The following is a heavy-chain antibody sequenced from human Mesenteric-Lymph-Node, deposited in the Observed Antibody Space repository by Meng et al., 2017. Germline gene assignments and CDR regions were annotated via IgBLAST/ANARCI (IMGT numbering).Heavy chain of an antibody. CDR3: ARGSRGYSYG. Sequence: RPGSGRPSETVSLTCSVPGGSVSIGSYYWSWIRQPPGKGLEWIGYIYYGGTTNYNPSLKSRVTISVDTSKNQFSLKLSSVTAADTAVYYCARGSRGYSYGWGQGTLVTVSS. CDR1: GGSVSIGSYY. D-gene: IGHD5-18*01. J-gene: IGHJ4*02. CDR2: IYYGGTT. V-gene: IGHV4-61*01.